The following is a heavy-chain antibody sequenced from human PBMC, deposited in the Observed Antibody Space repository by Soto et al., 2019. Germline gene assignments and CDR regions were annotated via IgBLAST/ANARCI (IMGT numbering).Heavy chain of an antibody. CDR2: IRSKANSYAT. Sequence: ETLRLSCAASGFTFSGSAMHWVRQASGKGLEWVGRIRSKANSYATAYAASVKGRFTISRDDSKNTAYLQMNSLKTEDTAVYYCTRPSHYDSSGYPMDAFDIWGQGTMVTVSS. D-gene: IGHD3-22*01. CDR3: TRPSHYDSSGYPMDAFDI. CDR1: GFTFSGSA. V-gene: IGHV3-73*01. J-gene: IGHJ3*02.